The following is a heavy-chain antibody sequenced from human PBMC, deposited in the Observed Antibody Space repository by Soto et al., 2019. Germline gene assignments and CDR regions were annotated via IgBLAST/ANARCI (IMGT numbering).Heavy chain of an antibody. D-gene: IGHD3-22*01. CDR1: GFTFSSYS. CDR3: ARDGMHDSSGYPLENWFDP. J-gene: IGHJ5*02. V-gene: IGHV3-48*02. Sequence: GGSLRLSCAASGFTFSSYSMNWVRQAPGKGLEWVSYISSSSSTIYYADSVKGRFTISRDNAKNSLYLQMNSLRDEDTAVYYCARDGMHDSSGYPLENWFDPWGQGTLVTVSS. CDR2: ISSSSSTI.